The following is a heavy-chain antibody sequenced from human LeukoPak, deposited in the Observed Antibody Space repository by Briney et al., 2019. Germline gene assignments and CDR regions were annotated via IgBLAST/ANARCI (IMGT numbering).Heavy chain of an antibody. D-gene: IGHD3-3*01. V-gene: IGHV4-4*07. Sequence: PSETLSLTCTVSGGSISSYYWSWIRQPAGKGLEWIGRVYTSGSTRSTHYNPSLKSRVTMSVDTSKNQFSLKLTSVTAADTAVYYCARADFWRGYRFDYWGQGTLVTVSS. CDR3: ARADFWRGYRFDY. CDR1: GGSISSYY. CDR2: VYTSGST. J-gene: IGHJ4*02.